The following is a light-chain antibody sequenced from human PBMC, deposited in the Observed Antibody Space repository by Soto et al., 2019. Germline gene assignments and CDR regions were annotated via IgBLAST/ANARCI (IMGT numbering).Light chain of an antibody. J-gene: IGLJ1*01. Sequence: QSVLTQPPSVSAAPGQMVTMSCSGGSSNIGAHYVSWHQQLPGTAPKLLIYENDKRPSGIPDPFSGSKSGTSATLGITGLQTGDEADYYCGTWDSSLSIFVFGTGTKLTVL. CDR2: END. CDR1: SSNIGAHY. CDR3: GTWDSSLSIFV. V-gene: IGLV1-51*02.